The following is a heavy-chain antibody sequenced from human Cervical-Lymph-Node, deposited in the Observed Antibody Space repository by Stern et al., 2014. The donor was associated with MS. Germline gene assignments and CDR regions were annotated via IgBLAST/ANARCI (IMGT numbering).Heavy chain of an antibody. Sequence: VKLQQWGAGLLKPSETLSLTCGVSGGSFSDYSWSWIRQAPGQGLGWIGVINHNGATNYNPSLKIRVSWSDDTSKTQFSHKLSSVTAADTSVYYCARGPQHSSWYFPFDYWGQGTLVTVSS. D-gene: IGHD6-13*01. V-gene: IGHV4-34*01. CDR1: GGSFSDYS. CDR2: INHNGAT. CDR3: ARGPQHSSWYFPFDY. J-gene: IGHJ4*02.